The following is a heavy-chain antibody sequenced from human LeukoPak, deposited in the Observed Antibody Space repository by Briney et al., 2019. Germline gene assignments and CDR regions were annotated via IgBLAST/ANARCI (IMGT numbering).Heavy chain of an antibody. Sequence: PGGSLRLSCAASGFTFSSYEMNWVRQAPGKGLEWISYISSSGSTIYYADSVKGRFTISRDNAKNSLYLQMNSLRAEDTAVYYCASHLKTALDYGDYVRHPGYYYMDVWGKGTTVTVSS. CDR1: GFTFSSYE. CDR3: ASHLKTALDYGDYVRHPGYYYMDV. D-gene: IGHD4-17*01. V-gene: IGHV3-48*03. J-gene: IGHJ6*03. CDR2: ISSSGSTI.